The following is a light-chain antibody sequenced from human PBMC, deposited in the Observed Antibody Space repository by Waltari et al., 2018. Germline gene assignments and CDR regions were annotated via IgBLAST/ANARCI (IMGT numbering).Light chain of an antibody. Sequence: QSVLTQPPSASGTPGQRVTISCSGSYSNIGSNIVTWYQQLPGTAPKLLIYSNDYQTSGVPDRFSGSKSGTSASLAISGLQSEDEADYYCATWDDRLTGVVFGGGTRVTVL. CDR3: ATWDDRLTGVV. V-gene: IGLV1-44*01. CDR2: SND. CDR1: YSNIGSNI. J-gene: IGLJ2*01.